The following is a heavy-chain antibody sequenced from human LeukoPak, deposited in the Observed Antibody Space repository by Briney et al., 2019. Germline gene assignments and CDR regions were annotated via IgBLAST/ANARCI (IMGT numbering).Heavy chain of an antibody. Sequence: GGSLRLSCAASGFIFSSYSMNWVRQAPGKGLEWVAHVKPDGSEKSYVDSVKGRFTISRDNAQNSLYLQMNSLRAEDTAVYYCARDRGYYVFDYWGQGTLVTVSS. CDR3: ARDRGYYVFDY. CDR1: GFIFSSYS. CDR2: VKPDGSEK. V-gene: IGHV3-7*01. D-gene: IGHD3-22*01. J-gene: IGHJ4*02.